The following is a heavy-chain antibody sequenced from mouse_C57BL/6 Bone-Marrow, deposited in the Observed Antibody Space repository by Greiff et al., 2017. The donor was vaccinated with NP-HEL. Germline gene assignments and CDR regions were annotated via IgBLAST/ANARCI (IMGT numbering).Heavy chain of an antibody. CDR2: IRSKSSNYAT. Sequence: EVQVVESGGGLVQPKGSLKLSCAASGFTFNTYAMHWVRQAPGKGLEWVARIRSKSSNYATYYADSVKDRFTISRDDSQSLLYLQMNNLKTEDTALYYCVRDREYYGSRYWYFYVWGTGTTVTVSS. CDR1: GFTFNTYA. J-gene: IGHJ1*03. D-gene: IGHD1-1*01. V-gene: IGHV10-3*01. CDR3: VRDREYYGSRYWYFYV.